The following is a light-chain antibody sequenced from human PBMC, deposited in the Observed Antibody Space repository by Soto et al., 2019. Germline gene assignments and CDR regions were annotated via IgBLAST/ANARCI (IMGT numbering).Light chain of an antibody. V-gene: IGKV3-15*01. J-gene: IGKJ5*01. Sequence: EILITQSTATLSLSPGSRATLSGMASQSVGSHLAWYQQKPGQAPMLIIYGASTRATGVPARFSGNGSGTQFTLTLRRLKSEDFAVYYCQKYTNWPPITLGQGTRVEIK. CDR2: GAS. CDR1: QSVGSH. CDR3: QKYTNWPPIT.